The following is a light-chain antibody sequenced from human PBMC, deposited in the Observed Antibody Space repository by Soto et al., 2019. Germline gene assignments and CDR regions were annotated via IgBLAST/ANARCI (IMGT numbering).Light chain of an antibody. CDR2: KAS. Sequence: DIQMTQSPSTLSGSVGDRVTITCRASQTISSWLAWYQQKPGKAPKLLIYKASTLTSGVPSRFSGSGSGTEVTLTISSLQPDDFATCYCQRYNSYSEGVGQGTKVELK. J-gene: IGKJ1*01. CDR1: QTISSW. CDR3: QRYNSYSEG. V-gene: IGKV1-5*03.